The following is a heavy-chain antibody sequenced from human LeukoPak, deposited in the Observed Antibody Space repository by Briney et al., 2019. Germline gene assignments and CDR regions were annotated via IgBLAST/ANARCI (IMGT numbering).Heavy chain of an antibody. CDR3: ARTSLADPF. Sequence: SETLSLTCGVSGGSISNTNWWSWVRQPPGQGLEWIGEISLTGLTHYNPSLESRVTISLDTSQNQFSLTLRSVTAADTAVYYCARTSLADPFWGQGTLVTVSS. CDR1: GGSISNTNW. V-gene: IGHV4-4*02. J-gene: IGHJ4*02. D-gene: IGHD6-6*01. CDR2: ISLTGLT.